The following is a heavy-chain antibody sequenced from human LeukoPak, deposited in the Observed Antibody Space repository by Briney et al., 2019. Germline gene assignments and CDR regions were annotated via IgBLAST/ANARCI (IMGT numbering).Heavy chain of an antibody. V-gene: IGHV3-48*03. D-gene: IGHD5-24*01. CDR2: ISSSGTTI. J-gene: IGHJ4*02. Sequence: GGSLRLSCAASGLTFSSYGINCVRQAPGKGLEWVSYISSSGTTIYYADSVKGRFTISRDNAKNSLYLQMNSLRAEDTAVYYCARALVEMAANYFDSWGQGTLVTVSS. CDR1: GLTFSSYG. CDR3: ARALVEMAANYFDS.